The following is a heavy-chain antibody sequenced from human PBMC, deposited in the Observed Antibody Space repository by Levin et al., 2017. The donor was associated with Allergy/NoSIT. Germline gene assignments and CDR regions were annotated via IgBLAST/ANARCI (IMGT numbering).Heavy chain of an antibody. CDR3: AKELTVVRDSVFYFHGMDV. Sequence: GESLKISCAASGFTFSTNAMSWVRQAPGKGLEWVSSLSGSGGTTSYADSVKGRFTISRDNSNNTLYLQMNSLRVDDTALYYCAKELTVVRDSVFYFHGMDVWGQGTTVTVSS. J-gene: IGHJ6*02. CDR1: GFTFSTNA. CDR2: LSGSGGTT. D-gene: IGHD3-10*01. V-gene: IGHV3-23*01.